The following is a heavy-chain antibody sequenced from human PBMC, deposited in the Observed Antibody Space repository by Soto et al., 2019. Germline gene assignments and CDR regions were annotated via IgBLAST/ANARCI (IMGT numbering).Heavy chain of an antibody. CDR1: GGSINNYY. CDR3: ARLGGYYHSLDT. CDR2: VYYTGTT. D-gene: IGHD3-22*01. V-gene: IGHV4-59*08. Sequence: PPETLSLTCTFSGGSINNYYWTWIRQPPGMGLEWIGYVYYTGTTSYNPSLKSRVTISIDGSKNQISLKLSSVTAGDTAFYYCARLGGYYHSLDTWGQGTLVTVSS. J-gene: IGHJ5*02.